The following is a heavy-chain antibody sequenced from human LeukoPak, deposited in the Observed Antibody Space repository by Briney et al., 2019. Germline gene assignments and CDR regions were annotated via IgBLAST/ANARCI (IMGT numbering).Heavy chain of an antibody. D-gene: IGHD3-16*02. CDR2: INPNSGGT. V-gene: IGHV1-2*06. CDR3: ASLQAYDYVWGSYRQENWFDP. Sequence: ASVTVSCKASGYTFTGYYMQWVRQAPGQGLEWMGRINPNSGGTNYAQKFQGRVTMTRDTSISTAYMDLSRLRADDTAVYYCASLQAYDYVWGSYRQENWFDPWGQGTLVTVSS. CDR1: GYTFTGYY. J-gene: IGHJ5*02.